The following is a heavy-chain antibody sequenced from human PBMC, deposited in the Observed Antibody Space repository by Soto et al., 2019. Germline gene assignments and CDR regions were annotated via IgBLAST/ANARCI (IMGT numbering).Heavy chain of an antibody. D-gene: IGHD2-8*01. Sequence: QLQLQESGPGLVKPSETLSLTCTVSGGSISSSSYYWGWIRQPPGKGLEWIGSIYYSGSTYYNPSLKSRVTISVDTSKNQFSLKLSSVTAADTAVYYCAREGVAALYPGYWGQGTLVTVSS. CDR2: IYYSGST. CDR3: AREGVAALYPGY. V-gene: IGHV4-39*02. J-gene: IGHJ4*02. CDR1: GGSISSSSYY.